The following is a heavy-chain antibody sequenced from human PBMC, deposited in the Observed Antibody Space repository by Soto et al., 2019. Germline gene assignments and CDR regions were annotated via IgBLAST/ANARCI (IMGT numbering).Heavy chain of an antibody. V-gene: IGHV4-30-4*01. CDR3: AREVIPLTTDWYFDL. CDR1: GGSISGGVGGLYY. CDR2: IYDSGST. D-gene: IGHD4-17*01. J-gene: IGHJ2*01. Sequence: QLQLRESGPGLVKPSETLSLTCTVSGGSISGGVGGLYYWSWIRQPPGKGLEWIGYIYDSGSTYSNPSLKSRGTISVDTSKNRFSLRLSSVTAADTAVYYCAREVIPLTTDWYFDLWGRGTLVTVSS.